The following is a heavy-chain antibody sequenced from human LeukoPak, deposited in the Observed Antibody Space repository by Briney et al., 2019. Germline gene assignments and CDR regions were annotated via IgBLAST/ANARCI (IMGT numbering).Heavy chain of an antibody. J-gene: IGHJ4*02. Sequence: PVASVKVSCKASGGTFSSYAISWVRQAPGQGLEWMGRIIPILGIANYAQKFQGRVTMTTDTSTSTAYMELRSLRSDDTAVYYCARIYDSSGDYTDYWGQGTLVTVSS. CDR2: IIPILGIA. V-gene: IGHV1-69*04. CDR3: ARIYDSSGDYTDY. D-gene: IGHD3-22*01. CDR1: GGTFSSYA.